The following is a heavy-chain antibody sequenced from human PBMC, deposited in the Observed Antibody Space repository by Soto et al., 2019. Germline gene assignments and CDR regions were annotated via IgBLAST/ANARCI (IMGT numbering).Heavy chain of an antibody. Sequence: SHALSRTCAISAASISTNNFAWNQITKSPSGGLEWMGSTGYTSKWYNDYAVSVSSRTTINPDTSKNQFSLHLNSVTLDNTAVYYCARGKYSAFVYWGQGTPVIVSS. CDR1: AASISTNNFA. CDR3: ARGKYSAFVY. J-gene: IGHJ4*02. D-gene: IGHD5-18*01. CDR2: TGYTSKWYN. V-gene: IGHV6-1*01.